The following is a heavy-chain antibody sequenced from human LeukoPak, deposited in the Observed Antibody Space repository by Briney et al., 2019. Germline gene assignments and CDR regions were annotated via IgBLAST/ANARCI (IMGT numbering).Heavy chain of an antibody. D-gene: IGHD4-11*01. J-gene: IGHJ4*02. Sequence: ASVKVSCKASGYTFTSYGISWVRQAPGQGLEWMGWISAYNGNTNYAQKLQGRVTMTTDTSTSTAYMELSSLRSEDTAVYYCARGLKLFWAFDYWGQGTLVTVSS. CDR2: ISAYNGNT. CDR3: ARGLKLFWAFDY. CDR1: GYTFTSYG. V-gene: IGHV1-18*01.